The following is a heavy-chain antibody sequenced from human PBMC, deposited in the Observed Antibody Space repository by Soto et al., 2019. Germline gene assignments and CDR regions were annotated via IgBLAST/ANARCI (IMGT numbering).Heavy chain of an antibody. J-gene: IGHJ6*02. D-gene: IGHD3-22*01. CDR3: ASSPVVIADTKREYYQYGGNV. CDR1: GASIISSNW. Sequence: QVQLQESGPGLVKPSGTLSLTCAVSGASIISSNWWIWVRQTPGKGLEWIGEIYHAETTNFNPSLKNRVTLSVEKTRNQVSQKLTSITAPETAVYYRASSPVVIADTKREYYQYGGNVWGQGTTVTVSS. CDR2: IYHAETT. V-gene: IGHV4-4*02.